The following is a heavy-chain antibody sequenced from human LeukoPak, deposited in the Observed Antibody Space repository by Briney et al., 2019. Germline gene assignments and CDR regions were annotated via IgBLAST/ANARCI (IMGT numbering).Heavy chain of an antibody. J-gene: IGHJ4*02. CDR2: IKQDGSEK. CDR1: GFTFSSYW. V-gene: IGHV3-7*01. Sequence: GGSLRLSCAASGFTFSSYWMSWVRQAPGKGLEWVANIKQDGSEKYYVDSVKGRFTISRDNARNSLYLQMNSLRAEGTAVYYCVMYSRADYWGQGTLVTVSS. CDR3: VMYSRADY. D-gene: IGHD6-13*01.